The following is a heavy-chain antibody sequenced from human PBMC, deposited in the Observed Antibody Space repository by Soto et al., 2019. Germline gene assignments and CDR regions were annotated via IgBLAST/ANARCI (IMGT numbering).Heavy chain of an antibody. CDR2: IKEDGSEK. D-gene: IGHD2-2*03. CDR1: GFSFSRYW. CDR3: ESWIRTSEVAPGC. J-gene: IGHJ4*02. Sequence: GGSLRLSCAASGFSFSRYWMSWVRQAPGKGLEWVANIKEDGSEKYYVDSVKGRFTISRDNAKNSLYLQMSSLRVEDTAVYYWESWIRTSEVAPGCWGQGNLVTVSS. V-gene: IGHV3-7*01.